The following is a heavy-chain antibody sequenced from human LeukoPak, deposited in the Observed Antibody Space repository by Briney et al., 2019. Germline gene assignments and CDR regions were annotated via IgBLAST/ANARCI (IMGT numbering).Heavy chain of an antibody. CDR3: ARDGVKLAAVVRYIDY. Sequence: PGGSLRLSCAASGFTFSSYSMNWVRQAPGKGLEWVSSISSSSSYIYYADSVKGRFTISRDNAKNSLYLQMNSLRAEDTAVYYCARDGVKLAAVVRYIDYWGQGTLVTVSS. CDR2: ISSSSSYI. V-gene: IGHV3-21*01. CDR1: GFTFSSYS. D-gene: IGHD6-13*01. J-gene: IGHJ4*02.